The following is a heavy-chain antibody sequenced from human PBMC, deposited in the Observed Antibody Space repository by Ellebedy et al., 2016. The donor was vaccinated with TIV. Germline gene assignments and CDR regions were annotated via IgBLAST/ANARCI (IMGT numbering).Heavy chain of an antibody. CDR2: ISGSGGST. D-gene: IGHD1-1*01. Sequence: GGSLRLXCAASGFTFSNYAMSWVRQAPGKGLEWVSGISGSGGSTNYADSVKGRFTISRDNSKNRLYLQINSLRGEDTAVYYCAKDRRITTLAALDYWGQGTLITVSS. J-gene: IGHJ4*02. CDR1: GFTFSNYA. CDR3: AKDRRITTLAALDY. V-gene: IGHV3-23*01.